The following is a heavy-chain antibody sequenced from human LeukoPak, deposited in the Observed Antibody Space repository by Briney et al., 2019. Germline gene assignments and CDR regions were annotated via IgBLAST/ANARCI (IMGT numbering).Heavy chain of an antibody. D-gene: IGHD3-22*01. CDR3: ARGRHSYESSDYYYDGDAFDI. CDR2: INPSGDST. V-gene: IGHV1-46*01. J-gene: IGHJ3*02. Sequence: GASVKVSCKASGDTFTSYYMHWVRQAPGQGLEWMGIINPSGDSTSSAQTFQGRVTMTRDMSTSTVYMALSSLRTEDTAVYYCARGRHSYESSDYYYDGDAFDIWGQGTMVTVSS. CDR1: GDTFTSYY.